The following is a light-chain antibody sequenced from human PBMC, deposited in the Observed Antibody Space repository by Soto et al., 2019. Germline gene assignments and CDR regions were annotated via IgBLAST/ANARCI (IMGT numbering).Light chain of an antibody. CDR1: SSDVGAYNY. V-gene: IGLV2-14*01. CDR2: EVT. Sequence: QSVLTQPASVSGSPGQSITISCTGSSSDVGAYNYVSWYQQHPGKAPRLMIYEVTNRPSGVSNRVSGSKSGNTASLTISGLRAEDEADYYCSSYTSGSTLVVFGGGTKLTVL. J-gene: IGLJ2*01. CDR3: SSYTSGSTLVV.